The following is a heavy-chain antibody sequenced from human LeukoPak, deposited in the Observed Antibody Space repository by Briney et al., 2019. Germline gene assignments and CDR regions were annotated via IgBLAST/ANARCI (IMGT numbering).Heavy chain of an antibody. Sequence: PSETLSLTCTVSGRPISSGGYYWSWIRQHPGKGLEWIGYIYYSGSTYYNPSLKSRVTVSVDMSKNQFSLKLTSVTAADTAVYYCARTSNSYGYSGLDYWGQGTLVIVSS. CDR1: GRPISSGGYY. V-gene: IGHV4-31*03. D-gene: IGHD5-18*01. CDR3: ARTSNSYGYSGLDY. J-gene: IGHJ4*02. CDR2: IYYSGST.